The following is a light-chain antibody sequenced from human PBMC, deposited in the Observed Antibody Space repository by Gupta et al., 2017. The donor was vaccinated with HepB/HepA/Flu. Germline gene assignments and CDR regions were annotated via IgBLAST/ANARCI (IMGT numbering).Light chain of an antibody. CDR1: QTNNTD. CDR3: QRYTDGPLT. J-gene: IGKJ4*01. Sequence: EIVMTQSPATLSVSPGERATLSCRASQTNNTDLAWDQQKPCQAPSLPIFGASSRATGNPPRLTDRGSGTEFTLTIIILKSEHFAVYYGQRYTDGPLTLGAGTKVELQ. CDR2: GAS. V-gene: IGKV3-15*01.